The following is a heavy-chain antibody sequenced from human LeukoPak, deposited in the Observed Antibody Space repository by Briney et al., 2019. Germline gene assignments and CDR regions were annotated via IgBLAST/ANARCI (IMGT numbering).Heavy chain of an antibody. CDR3: ARVGYCSTTSCSPTRWFDP. CDR1: GYTFTDYY. V-gene: IGHV1-2*02. D-gene: IGHD2-2*01. CDR2: INSNSGGT. J-gene: IGHJ5*02. Sequence: ASVKVSCKASGYTFTDYYMHWVRQAPGQGLEWMGWINSNSGGTSYARKFQGRVTMTRDTSISTAYMELRRLRSDDTAVYYCARVGYCSTTSCSPTRWFDPWGQGTLVTVSS.